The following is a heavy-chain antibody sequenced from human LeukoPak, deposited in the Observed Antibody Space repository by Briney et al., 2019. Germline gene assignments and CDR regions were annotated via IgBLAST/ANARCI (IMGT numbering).Heavy chain of an antibody. CDR1: GFTVSSNY. CDR3: ARVRGVAYYYYGMDV. Sequence: GGSLRLSCAASGFTVSSNYMSWVRQAPGKGPEWVSVIYSGGSTYYADSVKGRFTISRDNSKNTLYLQMNSLRAEDTAVYYCARVRGVAYYYYGMDVWGQGTTVTVSS. J-gene: IGHJ6*02. CDR2: IYSGGST. V-gene: IGHV3-53*01. D-gene: IGHD2-15*01.